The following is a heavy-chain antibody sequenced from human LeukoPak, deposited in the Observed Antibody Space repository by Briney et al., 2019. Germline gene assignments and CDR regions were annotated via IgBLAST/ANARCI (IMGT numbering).Heavy chain of an antibody. D-gene: IGHD1-26*01. CDR1: GGSISSYY. CDR2: IYYSGST. V-gene: IGHV4-59*08. Sequence: SETLSLTCTVSGGSISSYYWSWIRQPPGKGLEWIGYIYYSGSTNYNPSLKSRVTISVDTSKNQFSLKLSSVTAADTALYYCARKWGEGWFDPWGQGTLVTVSS. J-gene: IGHJ5*02. CDR3: ARKWGEGWFDP.